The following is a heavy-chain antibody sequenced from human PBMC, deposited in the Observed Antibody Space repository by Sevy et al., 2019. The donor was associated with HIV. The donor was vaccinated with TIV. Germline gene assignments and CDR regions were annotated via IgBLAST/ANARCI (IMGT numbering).Heavy chain of an antibody. Sequence: SETLSLTCAVYGGSFSGYYWSWIRQPPGKGLEWIGEINHSGSTNYNPSLKSRVTISVDTSKNQFSLKLSSVTAADTAVYYCARADYDILTSYYRSGYGMDVWGQGTTVTVSS. V-gene: IGHV4-34*01. CDR3: ARADYDILTSYYRSGYGMDV. CDR2: INHSGST. CDR1: GGSFSGYY. D-gene: IGHD3-9*01. J-gene: IGHJ6*02.